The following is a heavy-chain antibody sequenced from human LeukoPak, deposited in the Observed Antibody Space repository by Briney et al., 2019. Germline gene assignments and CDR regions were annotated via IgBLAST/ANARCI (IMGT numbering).Heavy chain of an antibody. J-gene: IGHJ4*02. D-gene: IGHD5-24*01. CDR1: GYTLTELS. CDR3: ATVDMATIWFNY. V-gene: IGHV1-24*01. Sequence: ASVKVSCKVSGYTLTELSMHWVRQAPGKGREWMGGFDPEDGETIYAQKFQGRVTMTEDTSTDTAYMELSSLRSEDTAVYYCATVDMATIWFNYWGQGTLVTVSS. CDR2: FDPEDGET.